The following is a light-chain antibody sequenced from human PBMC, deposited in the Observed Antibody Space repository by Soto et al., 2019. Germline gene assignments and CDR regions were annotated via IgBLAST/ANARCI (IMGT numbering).Light chain of an antibody. CDR2: DVF. CDR1: SNDVGRYNY. J-gene: IGLJ1*01. CDR3: SSYSRNSPLYV. V-gene: IGLV2-14*01. Sequence: QSALTQPASVSGSPGQSITISCTGTSNDVGRYNYVSWFQQHPDKAPKLIIFDVFNRPSGISHRFSASKSGNTASLTISGLQAEDEADYYCSSYSRNSPLYVFGTRTKLTVL.